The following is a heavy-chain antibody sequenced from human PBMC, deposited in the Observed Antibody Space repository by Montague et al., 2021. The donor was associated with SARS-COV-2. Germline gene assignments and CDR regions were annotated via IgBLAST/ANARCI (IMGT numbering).Heavy chain of an antibody. V-gene: IGHV4-59*01. J-gene: IGHJ2*01. CDR2: TSYSGST. D-gene: IGHD2-8*01. Sequence: SETLFLTCTVSGGSISPYYWSWIRQSPGKGLECIGYTSYSGSTDYNPSLKSRVTISIDTSKNQFSLSLRSVTAADTALYYCARLPPNGRWYLDLWGRGTLVTVSS. CDR1: GGSISPYY. CDR3: ARLPPNGRWYLDL.